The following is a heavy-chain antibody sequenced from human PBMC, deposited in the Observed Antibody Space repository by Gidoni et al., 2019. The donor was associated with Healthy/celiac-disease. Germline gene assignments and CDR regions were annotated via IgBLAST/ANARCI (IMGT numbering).Heavy chain of an antibody. CDR2: ISWNSGSI. D-gene: IGHD2-2*01. CDR1: GSPFGDFA. J-gene: IGHJ6*02. V-gene: IGHV3-9*01. Sequence: EVQLVESGGGLVQPGRFLRLSWAASGSPFGDFAMPWVRQAPGKGLEWVSGISWNSGSIGYADSVKGRFTISRDNAKNSLYLQMNSLRAEDTALYYCAKDRYCSSTSCYGYYYGMDVWGQGTTVTVSS. CDR3: AKDRYCSSTSCYGYYYGMDV.